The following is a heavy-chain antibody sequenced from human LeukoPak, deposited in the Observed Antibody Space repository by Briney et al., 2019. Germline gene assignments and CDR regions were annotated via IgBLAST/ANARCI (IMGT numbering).Heavy chain of an antibody. CDR3: AGPDTAADWFDP. Sequence: SETLSLTCTVSGGSISSYYWGWIRQPPGKGLEWIGSIYYSGSTYYNPSLKSRVTISVDTSKNQFSLKLSSVTAADTAVYYCAGPDTAADWFDPWGQGTLVTVSS. CDR2: IYYSGST. J-gene: IGHJ5*02. V-gene: IGHV4-39*01. CDR1: GGSISSYY. D-gene: IGHD6-13*01.